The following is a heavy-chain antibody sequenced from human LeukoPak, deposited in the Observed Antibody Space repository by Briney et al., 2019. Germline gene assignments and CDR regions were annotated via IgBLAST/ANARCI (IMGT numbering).Heavy chain of an antibody. CDR2: IKQDGSEK. D-gene: IGHD3-10*01. CDR3: ARDPGGYDY. Sequence: GGSLRLSCAASGFTFSSYAMSWVRQAPGKGLEWVASIKQDGSEKYYVDSVKGRFTVSRDNAKNSLYLQMNSLRAEDTAVYYCARDPGGYDYWGQGTLVTVSS. J-gene: IGHJ4*02. V-gene: IGHV3-7*01. CDR1: GFTFSSYA.